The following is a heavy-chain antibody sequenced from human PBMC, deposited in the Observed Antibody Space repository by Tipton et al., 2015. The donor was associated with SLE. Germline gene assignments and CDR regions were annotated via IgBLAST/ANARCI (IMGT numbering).Heavy chain of an antibody. V-gene: IGHV4-31*11. CDR1: GYSINSGDHY. D-gene: IGHD4-17*01. J-gene: IGHJ6*02. Sequence: TLSLTCAVSGYSINSGDHYWTWIRQRPGEGLEWIGYSHKSWGSFYTPSLESRVTISVDTSKNQFSLKMTSVTAADTAVYYCARGGVEYYGDYVRDYYGMDVWGQGTTVTVSS. CDR2: SHKSWGS. CDR3: ARGGVEYYGDYVRDYYGMDV.